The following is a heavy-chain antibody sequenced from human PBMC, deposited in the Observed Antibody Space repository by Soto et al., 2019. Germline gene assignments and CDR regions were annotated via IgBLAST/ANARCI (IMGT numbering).Heavy chain of an antibody. J-gene: IGHJ4*02. Sequence: SETLSLTCTVSGGSISSYYWSWIRQPPGKGLEWIGYIYYSGSTNYNPSLKSRVTISVDTSKNQFSLKLSSVTAADTAVYYCAREYCSSTSCLFDYWGQGTLVTVS. CDR1: GGSISSYY. V-gene: IGHV4-59*01. CDR2: IYYSGST. D-gene: IGHD2-2*01. CDR3: AREYCSSTSCLFDY.